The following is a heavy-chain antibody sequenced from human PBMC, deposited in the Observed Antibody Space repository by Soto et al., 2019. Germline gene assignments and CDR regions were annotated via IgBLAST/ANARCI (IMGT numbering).Heavy chain of an antibody. CDR3: AQMWFGELWHGMDV. V-gene: IGHV1-69*02. CDR2: IIPILDVA. Sequence: QLVQSGAEVKKPGSSVKVSCKASGGDLLSYTISWVRQAPGQGPEWMGTIIPILDVAKNAQKFQGRVAITADTATSTVDMELRSLRSDDTAVYYCAQMWFGELWHGMDVWGQGTTITVSS. CDR1: GGDLLSYT. J-gene: IGHJ6*02. D-gene: IGHD3-10*01.